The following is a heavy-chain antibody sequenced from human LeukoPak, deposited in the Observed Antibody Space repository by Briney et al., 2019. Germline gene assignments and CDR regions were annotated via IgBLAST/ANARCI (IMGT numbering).Heavy chain of an antibody. V-gene: IGHV4-39*07. CDR3: ARVIAVPGTHAFDI. CDR1: GGSISSSSYY. Sequence: SETLSLTCTVSGGSISSSSYYWGWIRQPPGKGLEWIGSIYYSGSTYYNPSLKSRVTISVDTSKNQFSLKLSSVTAADTAVYYCARVIAVPGTHAFDIWGQGTMVTVSS. D-gene: IGHD6-19*01. J-gene: IGHJ3*02. CDR2: IYYSGST.